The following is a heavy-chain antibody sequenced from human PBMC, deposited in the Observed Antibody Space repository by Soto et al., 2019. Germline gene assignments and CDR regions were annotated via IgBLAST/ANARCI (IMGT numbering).Heavy chain of an antibody. D-gene: IGHD6-13*01. CDR2: IYTSGST. CDR1: GGSISSYY. CDR3: ARDIGIAAAGIYYYYGMDV. V-gene: IGHV4-4*07. Sequence: QVQLQESGPGLVKPSETLSLTCTVSGGSISSYYWSWIRQPAGKGLEWIGRIYTSGSTNYNPSLKSRVTMSVDTSKNQFSLKLSSVTAADTAVYYCARDIGIAAAGIYYYYGMDVWGQGTTVTVSS. J-gene: IGHJ6*02.